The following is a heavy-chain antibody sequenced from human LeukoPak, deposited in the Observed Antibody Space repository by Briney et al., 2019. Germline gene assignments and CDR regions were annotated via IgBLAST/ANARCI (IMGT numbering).Heavy chain of an antibody. Sequence: ASVRVSCKASGYTFTSYDINWVRQATGQGLERMGWMNPNSGNTGYAQKFQGRVTMTRNTSISTAYMELSSLRSEDSAVYYCARRRKSCGIWFDPWGQGTLVTVSS. CDR2: MNPNSGNT. D-gene: IGHD2-15*01. V-gene: IGHV1-8*01. CDR3: ARRRKSCGIWFDP. J-gene: IGHJ5*02. CDR1: GYTFTSYD.